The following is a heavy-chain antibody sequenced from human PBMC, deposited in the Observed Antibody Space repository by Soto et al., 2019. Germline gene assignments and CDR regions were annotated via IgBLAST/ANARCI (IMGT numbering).Heavy chain of an antibody. D-gene: IGHD2-21*01. CDR3: ARNSKTGSYLVDY. CDR2: IYPDSGAT. CDR1: EHTFSGYY. V-gene: IGHV1-2*02. J-gene: IGHJ4*02. Sequence: ASVKFYCKASEHTFSGYYMHWVRQAPGQGLEWMGWIYPDSGATKYGQDFQGRVTMTRDTSITTIYMELTRLKSDDTAVYYCARNSKTGSYLVDYWGQGTLVTVSS.